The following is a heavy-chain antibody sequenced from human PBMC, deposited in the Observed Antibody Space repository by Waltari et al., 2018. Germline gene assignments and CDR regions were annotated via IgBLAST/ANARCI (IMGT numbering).Heavy chain of an antibody. Sequence: QVQVLQSGAEVKKPGASVKISCQVSGYHFTNFAVHWVRLAPGQKFEWLGWVNVCGGSTKTSQKFNDRLTFTKDTSATTVYMELRGLTSQDTAVYYCATRHLLQGLVETAYWGQGTQVNVST. J-gene: IGHJ4*02. D-gene: IGHD1-26*01. CDR2: VNVCGGST. CDR1: GYHFTNFA. CDR3: ATRHLLQGLVETAY. V-gene: IGHV1-3*01.